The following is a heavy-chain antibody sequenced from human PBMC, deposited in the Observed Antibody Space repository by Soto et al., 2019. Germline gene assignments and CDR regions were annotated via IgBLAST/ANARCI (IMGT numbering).Heavy chain of an antibody. D-gene: IGHD3-10*01. V-gene: IGHV3-48*03. Sequence: EVQLVESGGGLVQPGGSLRLSCAASGFTFSSYEMNWVRQAPGKGLEWVSYISSSGSTIYYADSVKGRFTISRDNAKNSLDLQMNSLRAEDTAVYYCARDHYYGSGGINWFDPWGQGTLVTVSS. CDR3: ARDHYYGSGGINWFDP. CDR2: ISSSGSTI. CDR1: GFTFSSYE. J-gene: IGHJ5*02.